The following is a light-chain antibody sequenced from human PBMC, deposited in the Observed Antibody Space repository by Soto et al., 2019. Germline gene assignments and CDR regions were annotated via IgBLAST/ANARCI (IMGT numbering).Light chain of an antibody. CDR3: QQYGSSPLT. CDR2: AAT. CDR1: QTLSFSY. J-gene: IGKJ4*01. Sequence: EIVLTQSPGTLSLSPGDRATLSCRASQTLSFSYLAWYQQKPDQAPRLLIYAATSSATGIPDRFSGSESRTDYTLTIRRLEPEDFAVYHCQQYGSSPLTFGGGTKVEIK. V-gene: IGKV3-20*01.